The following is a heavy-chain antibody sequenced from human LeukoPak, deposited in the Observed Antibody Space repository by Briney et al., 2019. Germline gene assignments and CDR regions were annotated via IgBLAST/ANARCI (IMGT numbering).Heavy chain of an antibody. CDR2: ISGSGGTT. D-gene: IGHD1-26*01. Sequence: GGSLRLSCAASGLTFSSYAMSWVRQAPGKGLEWVSTISGSGGTTYYADSVEGQFTVSRDNSKNTVSSQMNSLRAEDTAIYYCAKSVSPGGYVGSLYFFDDWGQGTLVTVSS. V-gene: IGHV3-23*01. J-gene: IGHJ4*02. CDR1: GLTFSSYA. CDR3: AKSVSPGGYVGSLYFFDD.